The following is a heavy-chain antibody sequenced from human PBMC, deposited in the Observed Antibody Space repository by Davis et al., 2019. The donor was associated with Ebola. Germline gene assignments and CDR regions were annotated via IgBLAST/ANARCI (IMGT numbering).Heavy chain of an antibody. CDR1: GGSISSYY. CDR3: ARVLQYYDILTGYPNWFDP. Sequence: PGGSLRLSCTVSGGSISSYYWSWIRQPPGKGLEWIGYIYYSGSTNYNPSLKSRATISVDTSKNQFSLKLSSVTAADTAVYYCARVLQYYDILTGYPNWFDPWGQGTLVTVSS. J-gene: IGHJ5*02. V-gene: IGHV4-59*01. CDR2: IYYSGST. D-gene: IGHD3-9*01.